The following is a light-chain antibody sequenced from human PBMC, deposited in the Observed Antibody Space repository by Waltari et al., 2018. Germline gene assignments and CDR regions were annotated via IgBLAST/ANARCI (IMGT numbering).Light chain of an antibody. CDR3: SSYTSTRSLVV. CDR1: SRDIGAYDF. Sequence: QSALSQPASVSGTPGQSITISCTGASRDIGAYDFVSWYQQHPGKGPKPIIDYVTYRPSGVANRFSVSKSGTTASLTISVLQSEDEASYYCSSYTSTRSLVVFGGGTKRTVL. V-gene: IGLV2-14*03. J-gene: IGLJ2*01. CDR2: YVT.